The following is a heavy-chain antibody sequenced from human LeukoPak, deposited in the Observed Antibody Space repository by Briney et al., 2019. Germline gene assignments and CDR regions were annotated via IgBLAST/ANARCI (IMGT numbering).Heavy chain of an antibody. Sequence: GGSLRLSCAASGFTFSNYTMHWVRQAPGKGLEWVSSITNTGIYMYYADSVRGRFTISRDNAKSSLYLQLNSLRAEDTAVYYCTRILNVILIGFVFWGQGTLVTVSS. CDR3: TRILNVILIGFVF. CDR1: GFTFSNYT. CDR2: ITNTGIYM. V-gene: IGHV3-21*01. D-gene: IGHD3-10*01. J-gene: IGHJ4*02.